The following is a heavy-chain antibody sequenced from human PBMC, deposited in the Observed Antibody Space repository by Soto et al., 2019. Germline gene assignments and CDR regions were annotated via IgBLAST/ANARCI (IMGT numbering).Heavy chain of an antibody. V-gene: IGHV3-23*01. J-gene: IGHJ4*02. CDR3: AKEAYRILRFLEWSHXDY. Sequence: GGSLRLSCAASGFTFSSYAMSWVRLAPGKGLEWVSAISGSGGSTYYADSVKGRFTISRDNSKNTLYLQMNSLRAEDTAVYYCAKEAYRILRFLEWSHXDYWGQGTLVTVSS. D-gene: IGHD3-3*01. CDR2: ISGSGGST. CDR1: GFTFSSYA.